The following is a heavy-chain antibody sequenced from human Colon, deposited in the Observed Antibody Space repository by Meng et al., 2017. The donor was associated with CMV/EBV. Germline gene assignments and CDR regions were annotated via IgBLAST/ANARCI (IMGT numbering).Heavy chain of an antibody. Sequence: GGSLRLSCVGSGFIFSDYGMHWVRQAPGKGLEWVAYIHFDGSKKSYAESVKGRFTITRDNSKSTVYLQMTSLRRDDTAVYFCARGGGLFCKAADCYYPLDLWGQGTLVTVSS. CDR1: GFIFSDYG. CDR3: ARGGGLFCKAADCYYPLDL. CDR2: IHFDGSKK. D-gene: IGHD2-21*02. J-gene: IGHJ5*02. V-gene: IGHV3-30*02.